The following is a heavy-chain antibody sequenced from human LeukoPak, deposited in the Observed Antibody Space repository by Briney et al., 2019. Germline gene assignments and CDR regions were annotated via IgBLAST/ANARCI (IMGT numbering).Heavy chain of an antibody. D-gene: IGHD3-22*01. CDR2: IIPIFGTA. CDR3: ARDYYDSSGYRGPFDY. CDR1: GDTFSSYS. V-gene: IGHV1-69*01. Sequence: GSSVKVSCKASGDTFSSYSIRWVRQAPGQGLEWMGGIIPIFGTANYAQKFQGRVTITGDESTSTAYMEPSSLRSEDTAVYYCARDYYDSSGYRGPFDYWGQGTLVTVSS. J-gene: IGHJ4*02.